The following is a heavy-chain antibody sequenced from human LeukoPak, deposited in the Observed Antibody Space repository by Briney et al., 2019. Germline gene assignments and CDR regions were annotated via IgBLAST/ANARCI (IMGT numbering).Heavy chain of an antibody. Sequence: GGSLRLSCAASGFTFSSYGMSWVRQAPGKGLEWVSAISGSGGSTYYADSVKGRFTISRDNSKNTLYLQMNSLRAEDTAVYYCAKSPHFYYDSSGYLNYFDYWGQGTLVTVSS. CDR2: ISGSGGST. D-gene: IGHD3-22*01. J-gene: IGHJ4*02. CDR3: AKSPHFYYDSSGYLNYFDY. CDR1: GFTFSSYG. V-gene: IGHV3-23*01.